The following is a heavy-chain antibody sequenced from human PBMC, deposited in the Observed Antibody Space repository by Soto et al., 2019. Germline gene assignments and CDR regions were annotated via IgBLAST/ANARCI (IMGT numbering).Heavy chain of an antibody. CDR3: ARGLDYDSSGYYLDF. CDR1: GFTFSAYG. D-gene: IGHD3-22*01. Sequence: GGSLRLSCAASGFTFSAYGLHWVLQAPGKGLEWVAFIQYHGINKDYADSVKGRFTISRDNSRHTLYLHMHSLRAQAPAVYYCARGLDYDSSGYYLDFWGQGA. V-gene: IGHV3-30*02. CDR2: IQYHGINK. J-gene: IGHJ4*02.